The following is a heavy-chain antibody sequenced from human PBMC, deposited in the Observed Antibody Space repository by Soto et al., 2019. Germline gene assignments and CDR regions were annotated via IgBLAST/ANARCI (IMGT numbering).Heavy chain of an antibody. CDR2: ISAYNGNT. J-gene: IGHJ4*02. Sequence: ASVKVSCKASGYTFTSYGISWVRQAPGQGLEWMGWISAYNGNTNYAQKLQGRVTMTTDTSTSTAYMELRSLRSDDTGVYYCARGDGYCSGGSCYHHFDYWGQGTLVTVSS. V-gene: IGHV1-18*01. CDR1: GYTFTSYG. D-gene: IGHD2-15*01. CDR3: ARGDGYCSGGSCYHHFDY.